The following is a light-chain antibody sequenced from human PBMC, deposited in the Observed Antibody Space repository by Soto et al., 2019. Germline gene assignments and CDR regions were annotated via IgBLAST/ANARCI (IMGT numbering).Light chain of an antibody. V-gene: IGKV3-11*01. CDR3: QLRVNWPPT. CDR1: QSVSDY. CDR2: DAS. J-gene: IGKJ4*01. Sequence: EVVLTQSPASLSLSPGDRATLSCRADQSVSDYLAWYQQKPGQPPRLLFFDASSRASGVPHRFSAGGSGTDFTLIISSLQPEDFAVYFCQLRVNWPPTFGGGTKVDIK.